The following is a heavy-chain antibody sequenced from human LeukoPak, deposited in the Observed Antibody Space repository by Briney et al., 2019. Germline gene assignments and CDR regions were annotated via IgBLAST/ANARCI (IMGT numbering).Heavy chain of an antibody. D-gene: IGHD6-13*01. J-gene: IGHJ4*02. CDR3: ATLSDAVAAAGTRNY. Sequence: GGSLTLSCAASGFTFSTYAMSWVRQAPGMALERVSVISGSGGSTYYADSVKGRFTISRDNSKNTLYRQMSSLRAEDTAVYYCATLSDAVAAAGTRNYWGQGTLVTVSS. CDR1: GFTFSTYA. CDR2: ISGSGGST. V-gene: IGHV3-23*01.